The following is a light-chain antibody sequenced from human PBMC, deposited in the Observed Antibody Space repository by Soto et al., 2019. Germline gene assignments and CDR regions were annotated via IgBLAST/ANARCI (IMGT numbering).Light chain of an antibody. CDR1: QTISNF. Sequence: DIQLTQSPSFLSASAGDRVTISCRASQTISNFLHWYQQKPGKAPKLLIYAASKLESGVPSRFGGSGSGTDFTLTISSLQPEDFATYYCQQSYRNPRTFGLGTRWISN. CDR3: QQSYRNPRT. V-gene: IGKV1-39*01. J-gene: IGKJ1*01. CDR2: AAS.